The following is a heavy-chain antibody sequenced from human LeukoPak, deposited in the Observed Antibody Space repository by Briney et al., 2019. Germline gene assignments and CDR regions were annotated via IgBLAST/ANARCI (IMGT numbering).Heavy chain of an antibody. V-gene: IGHV3-30-3*01. CDR3: ARGPWGKGDLFYFDY. D-gene: IGHD3-16*01. CDR1: GFTFSSYA. Sequence: GGSLRLSCAASGFTFSSYAMHWVRQAPGKGLEWVAVISYDGSNKYYADSVKGRFTISRDNSKNTLYLQMNSLRAEDTAVYYCARGPWGKGDLFYFDYWGQGTLVTVSS. CDR2: ISYDGSNK. J-gene: IGHJ4*02.